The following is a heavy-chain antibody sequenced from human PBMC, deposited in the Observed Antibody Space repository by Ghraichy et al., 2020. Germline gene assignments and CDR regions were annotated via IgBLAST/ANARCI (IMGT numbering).Heavy chain of an antibody. J-gene: IGHJ6*02. Sequence: GGSLRLSCAASGFTFSSYWMHWVRQAPGKGLVWVSRINSDGSSTSYADSVKGRFTISRDNAKNTLYLQMNSLRAEDTAVYYCARDEGRYDFWSGYDIYYFGMDVWGPGTTVPVS. CDR2: INSDGSST. D-gene: IGHD3-3*01. CDR1: GFTFSSYW. V-gene: IGHV3-74*01. CDR3: ARDEGRYDFWSGYDIYYFGMDV.